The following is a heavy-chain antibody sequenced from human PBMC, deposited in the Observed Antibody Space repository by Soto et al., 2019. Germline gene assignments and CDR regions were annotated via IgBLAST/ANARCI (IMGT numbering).Heavy chain of an antibody. CDR3: ARDTPGGMDV. J-gene: IGHJ6*02. CDR1: GGSISSYY. Sequence: SETLSLTCTVSGGSISSYYWSWIRQPPGKGLEWIGYIYYSGSTNYNPSLKSRVTISVDTSKNQFSLKLSSVTAADTAVYYCARDTPGGMDVWGQGTTVTVSS. CDR2: IYYSGST. V-gene: IGHV4-59*01. D-gene: IGHD3-10*01.